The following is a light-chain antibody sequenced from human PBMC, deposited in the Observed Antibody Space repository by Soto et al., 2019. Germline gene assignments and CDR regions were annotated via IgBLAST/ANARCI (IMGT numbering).Light chain of an antibody. CDR2: DVS. CDR1: SSDVGAYNH. Sequence: QSALTQPASVSGSPGQSTTISCTGTSSDVGAYNHISWYQQHPGKAPKLMIYDVSHRPSGVSNRFSGSKSGNTASLTISGLQAEDEADYYCSSHASGSTLIFGGGTKLTVL. CDR3: SSHASGSTLI. V-gene: IGLV2-14*03. J-gene: IGLJ2*01.